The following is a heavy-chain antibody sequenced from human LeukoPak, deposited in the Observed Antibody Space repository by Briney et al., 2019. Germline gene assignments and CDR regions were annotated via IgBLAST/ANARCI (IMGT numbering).Heavy chain of an antibody. J-gene: IGHJ5*02. V-gene: IGHV4-4*07. Sequence: SETLSLTCTVSGGSISTYYWSWIRQPAGKGLEWIGRIYGSGTITYNPSLKSRVTMSVDTSNNQFSLRLTSVTAADTAMYYCTRDSGTTGEVKFDPWGRGILVTVSS. CDR3: TRDSGTTGEVKFDP. D-gene: IGHD3-10*01. CDR2: IYGSGTI. CDR1: GGSISTYY.